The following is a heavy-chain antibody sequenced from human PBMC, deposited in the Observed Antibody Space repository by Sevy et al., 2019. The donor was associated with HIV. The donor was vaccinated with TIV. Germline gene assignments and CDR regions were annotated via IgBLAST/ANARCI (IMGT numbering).Heavy chain of an antibody. CDR2: IVPVFVTP. CDR1: GGTLSRYA. Sequence: ASVKVSCKTSGGTLSRYAISWVRQAPGQGLEWMGGIVPVFVTPNYAQKFQGRVNITADESTNTAYMELTSLRSEDTDVDYCARGTSGYDFGDYYYYMDVWGKGTTVTVSS. J-gene: IGHJ6*03. CDR3: ARGTSGYDFGDYYYYMDV. D-gene: IGHD5-12*01. V-gene: IGHV1-69*13.